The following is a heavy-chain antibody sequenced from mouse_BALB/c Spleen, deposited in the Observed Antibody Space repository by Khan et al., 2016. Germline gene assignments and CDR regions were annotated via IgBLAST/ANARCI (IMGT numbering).Heavy chain of an antibody. CDR2: INPSNGRT. J-gene: IGHJ3*01. D-gene: IGHD2-4*01. CDR1: GYTFTSYW. V-gene: IGHV1S81*02. Sequence: QVQLQQSGAELVKPGASVKLSCKASGYTFTSYWMHWVKQRPGQGLEWIGEINPSNGRTNYNEKFKTKATLTVDKSSSTAYIQLSSLTSEDSAVSYCARYYEGFAYWGQGTLVTVSA. CDR3: ARYYEGFAY.